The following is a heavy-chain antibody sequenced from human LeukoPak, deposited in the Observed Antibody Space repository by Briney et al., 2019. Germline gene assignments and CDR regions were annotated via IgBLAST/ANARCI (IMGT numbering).Heavy chain of an antibody. CDR1: GYPFSNNR. V-gene: IGHV7-4-1*02. Sequence: ASVKVSCKASGYPFSNNRINWVRQAPGQGLQWMGWINTNTGNPTYAQGFRGRFVFSLDTSVSTAYLQINSLKAEDTAVYYCAAGGIQLWFDYWGQGTLVTVSS. CDR3: AAGGIQLWFDY. CDR2: INTNTGNP. J-gene: IGHJ4*02. D-gene: IGHD5-18*01.